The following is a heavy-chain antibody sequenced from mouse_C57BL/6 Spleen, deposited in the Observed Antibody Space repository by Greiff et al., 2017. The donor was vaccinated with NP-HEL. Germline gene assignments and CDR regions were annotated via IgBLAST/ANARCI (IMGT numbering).Heavy chain of an antibody. D-gene: IGHD1-1*01. CDR3: ARAVVAGKAMDY. CDR1: GYTFTSYW. Sequence: QVQLQQPGAELVMPGASVKLSCKASGYTFTSYWMHWVKQRPGQGLEWIGEIDPSDSYTNYNKKFKGKSTLTVDKSSSTAYMQLSSLTSEDSAVYYCARAVVAGKAMDYWGQGTSLTVSS. J-gene: IGHJ4*01. CDR2: IDPSDSYT. V-gene: IGHV1-69*01.